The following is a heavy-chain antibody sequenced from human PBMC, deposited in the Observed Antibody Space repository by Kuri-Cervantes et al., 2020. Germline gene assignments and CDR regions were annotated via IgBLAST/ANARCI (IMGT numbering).Heavy chain of an antibody. CDR1: GFTFSSYA. CDR2: ISYDGSNK. V-gene: IGHV3-30-3*01. Sequence: GGSLRPSCAASGFTFSSYAMHWDRQAPGKGLEWVAVISYDGSNKYYADSVKGRFTISRDNSKNTLYLQMNSLRAEYTAVYYFARDIGHSYDDLDYWGQGTLVTVSS. J-gene: IGHJ4*02. D-gene: IGHD5-12*01. CDR3: ARDIGHSYDDLDY.